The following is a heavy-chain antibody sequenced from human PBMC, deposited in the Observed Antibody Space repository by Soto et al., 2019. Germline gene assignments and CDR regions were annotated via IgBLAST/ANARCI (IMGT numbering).Heavy chain of an antibody. CDR3: AKERVGGTCYTPLWX. V-gene: IGHV3-30*18. CDR1: GFNFDNYG. Sequence: PGGSLRLSFQASGFNFDNYGMHWVRQAPGKGLEWVSFITYDGSNKYYADSVKGRFTISRDNSKNTLSLHLNTLKTEDTAVYHCAKERVGGTCYTPLWXWGQVTLFTVSX. J-gene: IGHJ4*02. D-gene: IGHD3-16*02. CDR2: ITYDGSNK.